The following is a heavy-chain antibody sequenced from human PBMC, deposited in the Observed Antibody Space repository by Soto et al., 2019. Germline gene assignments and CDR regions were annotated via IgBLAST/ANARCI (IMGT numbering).Heavy chain of an antibody. CDR2: IIPIFGTA. Sequence: SVKVSCKASGYTFASYAISWMRQAPGQGLEWIGGIIPIFGTANYAQKFQGRVTITADESTSTAYMELSSLRSEYTAVYYCARDPSGSYTFDYWGQRTLVTVSS. J-gene: IGHJ4*02. CDR1: GYTFASYA. CDR3: ARDPSGSYTFDY. V-gene: IGHV1-69*13. D-gene: IGHD1-26*01.